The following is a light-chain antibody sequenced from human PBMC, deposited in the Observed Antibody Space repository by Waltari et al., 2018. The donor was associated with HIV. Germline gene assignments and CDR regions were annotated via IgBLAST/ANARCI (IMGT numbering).Light chain of an antibody. CDR2: GAS. J-gene: IGKJ1*01. CDR1: QSVSSRS. Sequence: EIVLTQSPGTLSLSPGERATLSCRASQSVSSRSLAWYQQRPGQAPRLLISGASSRATGIPDRFSGSGSGTDFTLTISRPEPEDFAVYYCQQYGTSPRTFGQGTKVEIK. V-gene: IGKV3-20*01. CDR3: QQYGTSPRT.